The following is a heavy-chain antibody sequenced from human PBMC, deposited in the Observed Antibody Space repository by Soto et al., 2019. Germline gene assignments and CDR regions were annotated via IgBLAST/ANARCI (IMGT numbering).Heavy chain of an antibody. CDR3: ARNYIIYYDGSRAHYS. D-gene: IGHD3-22*01. CDR1: GFTFSSFE. V-gene: IGHV3-48*03. J-gene: IGHJ5*02. CDR2: ISSGGKTT. Sequence: GGSLRLSCVASGFTFSSFEMNWVRQAPGKGLEWISYISSGGKTTYYADSVRGRFTISRDNAKNSLYLQMSSLRAEDAAVYYCARNYIIYYDGSRAHYSWGRGTLVTVSS.